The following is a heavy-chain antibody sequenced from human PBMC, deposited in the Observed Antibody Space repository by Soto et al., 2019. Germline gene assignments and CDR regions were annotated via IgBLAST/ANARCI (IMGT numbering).Heavy chain of an antibody. CDR3: ARGGGGYEDEGDYYYMDV. CDR2: IIPILGIA. J-gene: IGHJ6*03. CDR1: GGTFSSYT. D-gene: IGHD5-12*01. Sequence: VQLVQSGAEVKKPGSSVKVSCKASGGTFSSYTISWVRQAPGQGIEWMGRIIPILGIANYAQKFQGRVTITADKSTSTAYMELSSLRSEDTAVYYCARGGGGYEDEGDYYYMDVWGKGTTVTVSS. V-gene: IGHV1-69*02.